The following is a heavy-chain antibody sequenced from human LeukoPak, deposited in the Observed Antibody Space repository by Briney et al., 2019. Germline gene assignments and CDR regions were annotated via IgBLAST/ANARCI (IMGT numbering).Heavy chain of an antibody. Sequence: SQTLSLTCAISGDSVSSNGAAWNCIRQSPSRGLEWLGRTYYRSKWYSYYAVSVKGRITINPDTPKNQFSLQLNSVTPEDTAVYYCARGPGHLVPWGQGTLVTVSS. CDR3: ARGPGHLVP. D-gene: IGHD1-1*01. CDR1: GDSVSSNGAA. V-gene: IGHV6-1*01. J-gene: IGHJ5*02. CDR2: TYYRSKWYS.